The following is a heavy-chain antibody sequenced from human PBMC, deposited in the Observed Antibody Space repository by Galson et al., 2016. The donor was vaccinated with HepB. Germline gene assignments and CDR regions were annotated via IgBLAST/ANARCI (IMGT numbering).Heavy chain of an antibody. CDR2: TYYRSNWIN. J-gene: IGHJ4*02. CDR3: ARGAYSSQRFDF. CDR1: GDSVSSHSAA. Sequence: CAISGDSVSSHSAAWNWIRQSPSRGLEWLGRTYYRSNWINEYAVSVKGRITIKSDTSENQFSLKLNSVTPEYTAVYYCARGAYSSQRFDFWGQGTLVTVSS. V-gene: IGHV6-1*01. D-gene: IGHD5-18*01.